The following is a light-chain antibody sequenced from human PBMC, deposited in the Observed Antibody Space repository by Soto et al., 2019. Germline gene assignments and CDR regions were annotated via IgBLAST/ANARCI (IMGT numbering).Light chain of an antibody. V-gene: IGKV3-15*01. J-gene: IGKJ3*01. Sequence: EVVMTQSPATLSVSPGERATLSCRASQSVSSNLAWYQLRPGQAPRLLIYGASTRATGIPDRFSGSGSGTEFTLTISSLQSEDFVLYYCQQYNKWPLCTFGPGTRVDIK. CDR3: QQYNKWPLCT. CDR1: QSVSSN. CDR2: GAS.